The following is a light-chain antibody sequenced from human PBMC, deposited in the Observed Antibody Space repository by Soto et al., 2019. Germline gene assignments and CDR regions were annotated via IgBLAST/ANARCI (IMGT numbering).Light chain of an antibody. CDR1: SSNIGAGYN. CDR2: GNN. Sequence: SVLTQPPSVSGAPGQRVTISCTGSSSNIGAGYNVHWYQQLPGTAPKLLIYGNNNRPSGVPDRFSGSKSGTSASLVITGLQAEDEADYYCQSFDSSLSASVFGGGTKVTVL. CDR3: QSFDSSLSASV. J-gene: IGLJ2*01. V-gene: IGLV1-40*01.